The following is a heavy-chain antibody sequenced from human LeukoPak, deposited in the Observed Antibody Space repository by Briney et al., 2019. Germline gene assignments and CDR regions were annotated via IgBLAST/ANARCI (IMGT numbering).Heavy chain of an antibody. V-gene: IGHV3-33*01. CDR1: GFTFSSYG. Sequence: GGSLRLSCAASGFTFSSYGMHWVRQAPGKGLEWVAVIWYDGSNKYYADSVKGRFTISRDNSKNTLYLQMNSLRAEDTAVYYCASSYSGSRLSALDIWGQGTMVTVSS. J-gene: IGHJ3*02. D-gene: IGHD1-26*01. CDR2: IWYDGSNK. CDR3: ASSYSGSRLSALDI.